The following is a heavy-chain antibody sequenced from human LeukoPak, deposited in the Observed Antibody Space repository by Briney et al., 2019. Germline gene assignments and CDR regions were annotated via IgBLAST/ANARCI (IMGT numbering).Heavy chain of an antibody. D-gene: IGHD3-9*01. V-gene: IGHV1-18*01. J-gene: IGHJ4*02. CDR2: ISAYNGNT. Sequence: ASVKVSCTASGYTFTSYGISWARQAPGQGLEWMGWISAYNGNTNYAQKLQGRVTMTTDTSTSTAYMELRSLRSDDTAVYYCARESATGFDDYWGQGTLVTVSS. CDR1: GYTFTSYG. CDR3: ARESATGFDDY.